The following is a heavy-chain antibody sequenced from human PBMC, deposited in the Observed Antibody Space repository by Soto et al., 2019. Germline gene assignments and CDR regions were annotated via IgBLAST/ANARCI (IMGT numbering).Heavy chain of an antibody. CDR2: FDPEDGET. J-gene: IGHJ4*02. V-gene: IGHV1-24*01. D-gene: IGHD2-15*01. CDR1: GYTLTELS. CDR3: ARDGEYCSGGSCFDY. Sequence: ASVKVSCKVSGYTLTELSMHWVRQAPGKGLEWMGGFDPEDGETIYAQKFQGRVTITADKSTGTAYMELSSLRSEDTAVYYCARDGEYCSGGSCFDYWGQGTLVTVSS.